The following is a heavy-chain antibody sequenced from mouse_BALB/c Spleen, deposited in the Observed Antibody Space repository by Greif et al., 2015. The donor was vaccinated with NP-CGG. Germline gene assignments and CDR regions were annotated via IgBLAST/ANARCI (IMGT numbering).Heavy chain of an antibody. V-gene: IGHV5-17*02. D-gene: IGHD1-1*01. CDR1: GFTFSSFG. CDR3: ARSRYYGSSLDY. CDR2: ISSGSSTI. Sequence: EVQLVESGGGLVQPGGSRKLSCAASGFTFSSFGMHWVRQAPEKGLEWVAYISSGSSTIYYADTVKGRFTISRDNPKNTLFLQMTSLRSEDTAMYYRARSRYYGSSLDYWGQGTTLTVSS. J-gene: IGHJ2*01.